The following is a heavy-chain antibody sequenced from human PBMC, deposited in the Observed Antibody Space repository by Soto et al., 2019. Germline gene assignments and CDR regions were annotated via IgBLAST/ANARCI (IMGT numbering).Heavy chain of an antibody. Sequence: QVQLVESGGGVVQPGTSLRLSCAASGFRFKSFVMHWVRQAPGKGLEWVAFTSYDGNNKDYGDSVKGRFTVSRDNSQNTLHLQMVFLRPEDTALYYCARLGTTGGFDLWGQGTLVSVS. CDR2: TSYDGNNK. J-gene: IGHJ4*02. V-gene: IGHV3-30*19. CDR1: GFRFKSFV. D-gene: IGHD3-16*01. CDR3: ARLGTTGGFDL.